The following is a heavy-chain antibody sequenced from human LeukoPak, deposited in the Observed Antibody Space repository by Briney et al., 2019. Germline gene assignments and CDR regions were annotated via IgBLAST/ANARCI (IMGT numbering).Heavy chain of an antibody. Sequence: PGGSLRLSCAASGFTFSNAWMSWVRQAPGKGLEWVGRIKSKTDGRTTDYAAPVKGRFTISRDDSKNTLYLQMNSLKTEDTAVYYCTTDQLAYLWEPPAFDYWGQGTLVTVSS. J-gene: IGHJ4*02. V-gene: IGHV3-15*01. D-gene: IGHD1-26*01. CDR3: TTDQLAYLWEPPAFDY. CDR1: GFTFSNAW. CDR2: IKSKTDGRTT.